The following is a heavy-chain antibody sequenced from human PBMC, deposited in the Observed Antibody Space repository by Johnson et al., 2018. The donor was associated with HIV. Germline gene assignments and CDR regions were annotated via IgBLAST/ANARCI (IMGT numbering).Heavy chain of an antibody. D-gene: IGHD6-13*01. CDR2: IWYDGSNK. CDR3: AKSYSSSWYTDAFDI. V-gene: IGHV3-33*06. J-gene: IGHJ3*02. Sequence: QVQLVESGGGVVQPGRSLRLSCAASGFTFSSYGLHWVRQAPGKGLEWVAVIWYDGSNKYYADSVKGRFTVSRDNYKNTLYLQMNSLRAEDTAVYYCAKSYSSSWYTDAFDIWGQGTMVTVSS. CDR1: GFTFSSYG.